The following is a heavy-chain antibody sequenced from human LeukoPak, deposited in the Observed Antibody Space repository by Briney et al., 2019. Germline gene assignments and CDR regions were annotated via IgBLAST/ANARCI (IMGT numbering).Heavy chain of an antibody. D-gene: IGHD3-22*01. V-gene: IGHV4-59*08. J-gene: IGHJ6*02. CDR2: IYYSGST. CDR1: GGSISSYY. Sequence: TSETLSLTCTVSGGSISSYYWSWIRQPPGKGLEWIGYIYYSGSTNYNPSLKSRVTISVDTSKNQFSLKLSSVTAADTAVYYCARLPPYYDSSGYYYYYGMDVWGQGTTVTVSS. CDR3: ARLPPYYDSSGYYYYYGMDV.